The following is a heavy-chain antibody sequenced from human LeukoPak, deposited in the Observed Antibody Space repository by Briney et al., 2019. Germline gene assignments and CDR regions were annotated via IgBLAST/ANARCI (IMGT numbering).Heavy chain of an antibody. CDR3: ATQPGAAGARGDWFDP. J-gene: IGHJ5*02. V-gene: IGHV1-2*02. Sequence: ASVKVSCKASGYTFTDYYIHWVRQAPGQGLEWMGWINPNTGGTNYAQKFQGGVTMTGDTSISTAYMELSSLRSDDTAVYYCATQPGAAGARGDWFDPWGQGTLVTVSS. CDR1: GYTFTDYY. D-gene: IGHD6-13*01. CDR2: INPNTGGT.